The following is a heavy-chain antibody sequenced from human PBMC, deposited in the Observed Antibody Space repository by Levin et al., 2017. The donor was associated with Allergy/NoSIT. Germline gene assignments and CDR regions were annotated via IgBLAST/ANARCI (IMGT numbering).Heavy chain of an antibody. CDR3: ARGLKILTTGSLYHNAMDA. V-gene: IGHV3-21*06. Sequence: GESLKISCAASTFVFSDYTMNWVRQAPGKGLEWVASITRRSTYIYYADSVKGRFTISRDNAENSVSLQMNSLRAEDTAVYYCARGLKILTTGSLYHNAMDAWGRGNTVSVSS. J-gene: IGHJ6*02. D-gene: IGHD3-9*01. CDR2: ITRRSTYI. CDR1: TFVFSDYT.